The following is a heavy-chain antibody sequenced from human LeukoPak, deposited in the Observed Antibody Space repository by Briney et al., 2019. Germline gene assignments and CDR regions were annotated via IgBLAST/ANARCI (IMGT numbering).Heavy chain of an antibody. Sequence: SETLSLTCAVYGGSFSGYYWSCIRQPPGKGLEWIGEINHSGSTNYNPSLKSRVTISVDTSKNQFSLKLSSVTAADTAVYYCARGARTPSGYGSRTAGRANWFDPWGQGTLVTVSS. V-gene: IGHV4-34*01. CDR3: ARGARTPSGYGSRTAGRANWFDP. CDR2: INHSGST. D-gene: IGHD5-12*01. J-gene: IGHJ5*02. CDR1: GGSFSGYY.